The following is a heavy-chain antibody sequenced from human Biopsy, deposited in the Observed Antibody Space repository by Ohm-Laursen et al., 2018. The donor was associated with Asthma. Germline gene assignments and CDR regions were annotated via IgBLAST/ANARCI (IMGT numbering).Heavy chain of an antibody. CDR1: GGYTGSSDHH. D-gene: IGHD4-17*01. V-gene: IGHV4-30-4*01. Sequence: SETLSLTCRVSGGYTGSSDHHWAWIRQAPGKGLDWIGFVFWSGSTHYSRSLERRVSISIDTATNEFSMKLWSVTPADTAVSFCARVVSYGDIYFGIDVWGPGNTVVVS. CDR3: ARVVSYGDIYFGIDV. J-gene: IGHJ6*02. CDR2: VFWSGST.